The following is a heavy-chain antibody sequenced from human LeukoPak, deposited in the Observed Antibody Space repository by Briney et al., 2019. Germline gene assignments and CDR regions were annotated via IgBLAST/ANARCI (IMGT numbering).Heavy chain of an antibody. D-gene: IGHD6-19*01. CDR1: GGTFSSYA. CDR2: IIPIFGTA. V-gene: IGHV1-69*05. CDR3: ARGGQWPHYMDV. J-gene: IGHJ6*03. Sequence: SVKVSCKASGGTFSSYAISWVRQAPGQGLEWMGRIIPIFGTANYAQKFQGRVTITTDESTSTAYMELSSLRSEDTAVYYCARGGQWPHYMDVWGKGTTVTVSS.